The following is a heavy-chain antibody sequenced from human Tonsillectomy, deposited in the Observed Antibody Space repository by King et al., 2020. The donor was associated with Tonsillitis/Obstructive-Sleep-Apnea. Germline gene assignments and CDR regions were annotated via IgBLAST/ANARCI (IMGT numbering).Heavy chain of an antibody. CDR1: GFTFSDYY. V-gene: IGHV3-11*05. CDR3: ARVSHCGSTSCYDFDY. Sequence: VQLVESGGGLVKPGGSLRLSCAASGFTFSDYYMSWIRQAPGKGLEWVSYITSSSSYSNYADPVKGRFTISRDNAKNSLFLQMNSLRDEDTAVYYCARVSHCGSTSCYDFDYWGQGTLVTVSS. D-gene: IGHD2-2*01. CDR2: ITSSSSYS. J-gene: IGHJ4*02.